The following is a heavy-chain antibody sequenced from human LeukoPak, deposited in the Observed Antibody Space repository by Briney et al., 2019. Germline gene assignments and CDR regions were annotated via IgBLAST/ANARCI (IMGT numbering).Heavy chain of an antibody. CDR1: GFTFGDYA. V-gene: IGHV3-49*03. J-gene: IGHJ4*02. CDR2: IRSKAYGGTT. D-gene: IGHD2-2*01. Sequence: GGSLRLSCTASGFTFGDYAMSWFRQAPGKGLEWVGFIRSKAYGGTTENAASVKGRFTISRDDSKSIAYPQMNSLKTEDTAVYYCARGGVYCSSVSCSVDYWGQGILVTVSS. CDR3: ARGGVYCSSVSCSVDY.